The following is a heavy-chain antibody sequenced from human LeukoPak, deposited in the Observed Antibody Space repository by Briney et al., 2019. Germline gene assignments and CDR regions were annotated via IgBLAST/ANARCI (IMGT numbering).Heavy chain of an antibody. J-gene: IGHJ4*02. CDR1: GGSISSGSYY. D-gene: IGHD6-19*01. V-gene: IGHV4-61*02. CDR2: IYTSGST. Sequence: NPSETLSLPCTVSGGSISSGSYYWSWIRQPAGKGLEWIGRIYTSGSTNYNPSLKSRVTISVDTSKNQFSLKLSSVTAADTAVYYCARETLAVSIDYWGQGTLVTVSS. CDR3: ARETLAVSIDY.